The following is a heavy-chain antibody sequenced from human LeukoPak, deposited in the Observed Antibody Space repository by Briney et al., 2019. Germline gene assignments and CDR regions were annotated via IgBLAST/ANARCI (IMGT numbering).Heavy chain of an antibody. V-gene: IGHV3-64*01. CDR3: ARVRYYYDSSGYQRAYYFDY. CDR1: GFTFSSYA. D-gene: IGHD3-22*01. CDR2: ISSNGGST. Sequence: GGSLRLSCAASGFTFSSYAMSWVRQAPGKGLEYVSAISSNGGSTYYANSVKGRFTISRDNSKNTLYLQMGSLRAEDMAVYYCARVRYYYDSSGYQRAYYFDYWGQGTLVTVSS. J-gene: IGHJ4*02.